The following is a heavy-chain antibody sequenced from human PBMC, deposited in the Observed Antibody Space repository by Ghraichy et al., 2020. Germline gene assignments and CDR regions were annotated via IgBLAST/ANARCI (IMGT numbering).Heavy chain of an antibody. D-gene: IGHD6-19*01. CDR1: GASFSAYY. Sequence: SETLSLTCTVYGASFSAYYWSWIRQSPGKGLEWIGEINHSGSTNYNPSLKSRVTMSVDTSRNQFSLHLSSVTAADTAVYYCASSAWHEGPYSQHWGQGTLVTVSS. J-gene: IGHJ1*01. CDR3: ASSAWHEGPYSQH. CDR2: INHSGST. V-gene: IGHV4-34*01.